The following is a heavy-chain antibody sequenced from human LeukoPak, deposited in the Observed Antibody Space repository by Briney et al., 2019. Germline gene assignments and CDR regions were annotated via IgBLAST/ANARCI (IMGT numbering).Heavy chain of an antibody. CDR2: IYYTGST. J-gene: IGHJ4*02. CDR1: GGSIDSYY. CDR3: AREAPYYYDSSGYYSDEWSSYFDY. Sequence: SETLSLTCTVSGGSIDSYYWSWVRQFPGKGLEWMGYIYYTGSTNYNPSLKSRVTMSVDTSKNQFSLKLSSVTAADTAVYYCAREAPYYYDSSGYYSDEWSSYFDYWGQGTLVTVSS. V-gene: IGHV4-59*12. D-gene: IGHD3-22*01.